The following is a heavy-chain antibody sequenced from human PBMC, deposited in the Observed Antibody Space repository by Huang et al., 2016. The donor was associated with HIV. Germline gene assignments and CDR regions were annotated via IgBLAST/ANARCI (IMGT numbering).Heavy chain of an antibody. J-gene: IGHJ4*02. CDR2: INPKRGGT. CDR1: GDTFTDSN. D-gene: IGHD6-6*01. V-gene: IGHV1-2*02. Sequence: QVQLVQSGAEVKNPGASVRVSCKASGDTFTDSNIPWVRQAPGQGLEWMGWINPKRGGTIYAQRLQGRITMTRDTTISTVHMDLRRIQSDDTAVYFCARDWSFGSSTSPADWGQGTLVTVSS. CDR3: ARDWSFGSSTSPAD.